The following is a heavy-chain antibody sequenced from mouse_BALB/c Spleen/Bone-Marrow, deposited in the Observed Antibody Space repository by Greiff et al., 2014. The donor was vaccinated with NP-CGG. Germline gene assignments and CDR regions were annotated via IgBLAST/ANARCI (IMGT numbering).Heavy chain of an antibody. J-gene: IGHJ2*01. CDR3: ARRTVWSGVDY. CDR2: ISSGGSYT. CDR1: GFTFSSYG. V-gene: IGHV5-6*01. Sequence: EVQLVESGGDLVKPGGTLKLSCAASGFTFSSYGMSWVRQTPDKRLEWVATISSGGSYTYYPDSVKGRFTIFRDNAKNTLYLQMSSLKSEDTAMYYCARRTVWSGVDYWGQGTTLTVSS. D-gene: IGHD2-10*02.